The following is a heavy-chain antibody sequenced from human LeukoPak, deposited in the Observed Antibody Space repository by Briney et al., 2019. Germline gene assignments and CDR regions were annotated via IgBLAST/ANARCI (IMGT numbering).Heavy chain of an antibody. V-gene: IGHV3-23*01. Sequence: PGGSLRLSCAASGFTFSSYAMSWVRQAPGKGLEWVSAISGSGGSTYYADSVKGRFTISRDNSKNTLYQQMNSLRAEDTAVYYCAKAQHRGQWLPLSDYWGQGTLVTVSS. J-gene: IGHJ4*02. CDR3: AKAQHRGQWLPLSDY. D-gene: IGHD6-19*01. CDR2: ISGSGGST. CDR1: GFTFSSYA.